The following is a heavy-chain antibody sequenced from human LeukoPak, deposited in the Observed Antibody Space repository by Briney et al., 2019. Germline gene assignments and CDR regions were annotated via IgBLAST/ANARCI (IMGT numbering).Heavy chain of an antibody. CDR2: IKQDGSEK. CDR1: GFTFSSYW. V-gene: IGHV3-7*01. D-gene: IGHD5/OR15-5a*01. CDR3: ARDLTLSLRRRPPYFDY. Sequence: PGGSLRLSCAASGFTFSSYWMSWVREAPGKGLEWVANIKQDGSEKYYVDSVKGRFTISRDNAKNSLYLQMNSLRAEDTAVYYCARDLTLSLRRRPPYFDYWGQGTLVTVSS. J-gene: IGHJ4*02.